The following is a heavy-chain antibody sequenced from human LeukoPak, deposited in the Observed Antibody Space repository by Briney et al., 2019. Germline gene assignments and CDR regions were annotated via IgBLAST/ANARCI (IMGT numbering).Heavy chain of an antibody. V-gene: IGHV1-24*01. J-gene: IGHJ4*02. D-gene: IGHD5-24*01. CDR1: GYTLTELS. CDR3: ATAVPGEMATIGIFDY. Sequence: ASVKVSCKVSGYTLTELSMHWVRQAPGKGLEWMGGFDPEDGETIYAQKFQGRVTMTEDTSTDTAYMELSSLRSEDTAVYYCATAVPGEMATIGIFDYWGQGTLVTVSP. CDR2: FDPEDGET.